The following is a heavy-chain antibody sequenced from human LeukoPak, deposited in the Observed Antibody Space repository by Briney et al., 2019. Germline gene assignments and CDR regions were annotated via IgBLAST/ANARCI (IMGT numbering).Heavy chain of an antibody. CDR1: GGTFSSYA. V-gene: IGHV1-69*13. CDR3: ARGGSSSWYGYFDY. D-gene: IGHD6-13*01. Sequence: GASVKVSCKASGGTFSSYAISWVRQAPGQGLEWMGGIIPIFGTANYAQKFQGRVTITADESTSTAYMELSSLRSEDTAVYYCARGGSSSWYGYFDYWGQGTLVTVSS. J-gene: IGHJ4*02. CDR2: IIPIFGTA.